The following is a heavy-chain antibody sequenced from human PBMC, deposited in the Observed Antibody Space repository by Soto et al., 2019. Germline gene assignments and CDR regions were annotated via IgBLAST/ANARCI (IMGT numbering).Heavy chain of an antibody. J-gene: IGHJ5*02. CDR3: ARAAIHGSSWYFWFDP. CDR1: GGTFSRHA. Sequence: QVQLVQSGSEVKMLGSSVKVSCKTSGGTFSRHAINWVRQAPGQGLEWMGGIIPLFGTTYYAQKFKGRVTISADESTSTAYMELSSLTSEDAAVYYCARAAIHGSSWYFWFDPWGQGTLVTVSS. V-gene: IGHV1-69*01. D-gene: IGHD6-13*01. CDR2: IIPLFGTT.